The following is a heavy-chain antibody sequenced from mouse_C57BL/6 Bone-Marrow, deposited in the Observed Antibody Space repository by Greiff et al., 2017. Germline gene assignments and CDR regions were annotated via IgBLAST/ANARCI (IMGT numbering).Heavy chain of an antibody. CDR2: INPYNGGT. D-gene: IGHD4-1*01. CDR1: GYTFTDYY. J-gene: IGHJ1*03. CDR3: AANSDWYCDV. V-gene: IGHV1-19*01. Sequence: VQLQQSGPVLVKPGASVKMSCKASGYTFTDYYMNWVKQSHGKSLEWIGVINPYNGGTSYNQKFKGKATLTVDKSSSTACMELNSLTSEDSAVYDCAANSDWYCDVGGRGTTITVTS.